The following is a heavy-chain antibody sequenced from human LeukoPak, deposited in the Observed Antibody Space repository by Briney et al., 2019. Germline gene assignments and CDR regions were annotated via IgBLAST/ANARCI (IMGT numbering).Heavy chain of an antibody. V-gene: IGHV3-21*01. D-gene: IGHD6-13*01. CDR2: ISSDSTYI. Sequence: GGSLRLSCAASGFTFSTYSMNWVRQAPGKGLEWVSAISSDSTYIYYADSMKGRFTISRDNAKNSLYLQMNSLRAEDTAVYYCARSRGIAAAGRTGAFDIWGQGTMVTVSS. CDR1: GFTFSTYS. CDR3: ARSRGIAAAGRTGAFDI. J-gene: IGHJ3*02.